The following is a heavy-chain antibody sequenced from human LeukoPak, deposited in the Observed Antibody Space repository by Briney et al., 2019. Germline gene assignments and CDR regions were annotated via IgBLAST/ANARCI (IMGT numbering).Heavy chain of an antibody. CDR1: GFTFSSYG. CDR3: AKDRNYYDSSGYYWD. D-gene: IGHD3-22*01. CDR2: IWYDGSNK. Sequence: PGGSLRLSCAASGFTFSSYGMHWVRQAPGKGLEWVAVIWYDGSNKYYADSVKGRFTTSSDNSKNTLYLQMNSLRAEDTAVYYCAKDRNYYDSSGYYWDWGQGTLVTVSS. J-gene: IGHJ4*02. V-gene: IGHV3-33*06.